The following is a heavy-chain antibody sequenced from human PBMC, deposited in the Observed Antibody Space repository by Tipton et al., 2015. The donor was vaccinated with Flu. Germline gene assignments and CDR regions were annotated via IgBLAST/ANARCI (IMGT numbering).Heavy chain of an antibody. J-gene: IGHJ5*02. CDR3: ARGNWNSNYDNWFDP. CDR1: GASVNIENSY. V-gene: IGHV4-39*07. D-gene: IGHD1-1*01. CDR2: IYNTGLP. Sequence: TLSLTCTVSGASVNIENSYWVWIRESLGRGLEWIGTIYNTGLPNYNPSLKSRVTVSLDMSKNQFSLNVSLVTAADTATYFCARGNWNSNYDNWFDPWGQGTPSTVSS.